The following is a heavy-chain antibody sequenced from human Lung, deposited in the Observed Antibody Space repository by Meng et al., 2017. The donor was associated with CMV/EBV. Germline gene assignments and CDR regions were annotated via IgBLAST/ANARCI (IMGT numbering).Heavy chain of an antibody. J-gene: IGHJ4*02. D-gene: IGHD2-2*02. CDR3: ARDIYCSTFTCYRDRGNKYIYGGIDY. Sequence: GESLKISCAASGFTFSNYVMHWVRQAPGKGLEWVAVISYDGSSKFYADSVEGRFTMSRDNSKNTLYAQMNSLRPEDTAIYYCARDIYCSTFTCYRDRGNKYIYGGIDYWGQGTLVTVSS. CDR1: GFTFSNYV. CDR2: ISYDGSSK. V-gene: IGHV3-30*04.